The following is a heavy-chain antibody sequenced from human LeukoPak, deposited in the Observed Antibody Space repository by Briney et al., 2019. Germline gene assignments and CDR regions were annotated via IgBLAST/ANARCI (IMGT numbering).Heavy chain of an antibody. CDR3: VREYSSSSSRAFDI. CDR1: GFTFSTYW. D-gene: IGHD6-6*01. V-gene: IGHV3-74*01. Sequence: GGALRLSCAASGFTFSTYWMHWVRKPPPKGMVWVSRISIGGNSTTYADSVKGRFTISTDNAKNTRYLQMNSLRAEDTAVYYCVREYSSSSSRAFDIWGQGTMVTVSS. J-gene: IGHJ3*02. CDR2: ISIGGNST.